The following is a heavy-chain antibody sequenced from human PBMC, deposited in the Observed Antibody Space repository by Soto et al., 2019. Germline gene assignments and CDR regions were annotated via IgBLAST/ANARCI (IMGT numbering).Heavy chain of an antibody. J-gene: IGHJ6*03. CDR1: GFTFSDYY. CDR2: ISSSGSTI. Sequence: PGGSLRLSCAASGFTFSDYYMSWIRQAPGKGLEWVSYISSSGSTIYYADSVKGRFTISRDNAKNSLYLQMNSLRAEDTAVYYCARPYCSSTSCIATRYYYYYYYMDVWGKGTTVTVSS. CDR3: ARPYCSSTSCIATRYYYYYYYMDV. D-gene: IGHD2-2*01. V-gene: IGHV3-11*01.